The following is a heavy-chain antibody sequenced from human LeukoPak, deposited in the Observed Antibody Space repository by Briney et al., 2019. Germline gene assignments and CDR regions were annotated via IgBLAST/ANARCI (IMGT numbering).Heavy chain of an antibody. Sequence: GGSLRLSCAASGFTFSSYGMHWVRQAPGKGLEWVAVISYDGSNKYYADSVKGRFTISRDNSKNTLYLQMNSLRAEDTAVYYCAKAYYDILTGYSKYYYYGMDVWGQGTMVTVSS. CDR2: ISYDGSNK. D-gene: IGHD3-9*01. J-gene: IGHJ6*02. CDR1: GFTFSSYG. V-gene: IGHV3-30*18. CDR3: AKAYYDILTGYSKYYYYGMDV.